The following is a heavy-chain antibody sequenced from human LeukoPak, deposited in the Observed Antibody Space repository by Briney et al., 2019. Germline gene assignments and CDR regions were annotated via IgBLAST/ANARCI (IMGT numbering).Heavy chain of an antibody. CDR2: MYYSGST. CDR3: ARENYDFWSGYNYYYYMDV. V-gene: IGHV4-59*12. D-gene: IGHD3-3*01. J-gene: IGHJ6*03. CDR1: GGSISSYY. Sequence: KSSETLSLTCTVSGGSISSYYWSWIRQPPGKGLEWIGNMYYSGSTNYNPSLKSRVTISVDTSKNQFSLKLSSVTAADTAVYYCARENYDFWSGYNYYYYMDVWGKGTTVTVSS.